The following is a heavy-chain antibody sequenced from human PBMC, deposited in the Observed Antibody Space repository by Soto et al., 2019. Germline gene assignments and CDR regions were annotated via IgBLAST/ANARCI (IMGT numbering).Heavy chain of an antibody. CDR3: ARRRGSNGWFDL. CDR2: MNPDSGNT. CDR1: GYTFINYD. Sequence: ASVKVSCKASGYTFINYDINWVRQAPGQGLEWVGWMNPDSGNTGYAQNFQGRVTMTGNTSISSVYMELSSLTSEDTAVYYCARRRGSNGWFDLWGQGTLLTVSS. J-gene: IGHJ5*02. D-gene: IGHD2-8*01. V-gene: IGHV1-8*01.